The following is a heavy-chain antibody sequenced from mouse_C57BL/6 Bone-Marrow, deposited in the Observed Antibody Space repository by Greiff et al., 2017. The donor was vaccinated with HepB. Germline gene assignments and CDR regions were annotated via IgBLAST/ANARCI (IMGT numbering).Heavy chain of an antibody. CDR3: ARENDGYYVPFAY. CDR2: IYPGSGST. D-gene: IGHD2-3*01. V-gene: IGHV1-55*01. Sequence: QVQLQQPGAELVKPGASVKMSCKASGYTFTSYWITWVKQRPGQGLEWIGDIYPGSGSTNYNEKFKSKATLTVDTSSSTAYMQLSSLTSEDSAVYYCARENDGYYVPFAYWGQGTLVTVSA. CDR1: GYTFTSYW. J-gene: IGHJ3*01.